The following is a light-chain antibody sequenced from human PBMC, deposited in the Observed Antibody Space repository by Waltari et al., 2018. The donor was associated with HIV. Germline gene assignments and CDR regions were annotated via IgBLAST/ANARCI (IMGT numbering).Light chain of an antibody. CDR3: SSYAGSNTDVV. V-gene: IGLV2-8*01. Sequence: QSALTQPPSASGSPGQSVTISCTGTSSDVGGYNYVSWYQHHPGKAPKLMIYEVSKRPAGVPDRFSCSKSGNTASLTGSGLQAEDEADYYCSSYAGSNTDVVFGGGTKLTVL. CDR2: EVS. J-gene: IGLJ2*01. CDR1: SSDVGGYNY.